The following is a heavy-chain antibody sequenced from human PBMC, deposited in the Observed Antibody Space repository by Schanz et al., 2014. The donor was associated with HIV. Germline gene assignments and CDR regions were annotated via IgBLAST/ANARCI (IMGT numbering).Heavy chain of an antibody. D-gene: IGHD4-4*01. CDR1: GFAFSDYA. CDR3: ANDPELTTITGYFDS. J-gene: IGHJ4*02. CDR2: ISAGGRDT. V-gene: IGHV3-23*04. Sequence: VKLVESGGGAVQPGRSLRLSCAASGFAFSDYAMSWVRQAPGKGLEWVSSISAGGRDTYYADSVKGRFTISRDNSKNTLYLQMNRLRAEDTALYFCANDPELTTITGYFDSWGQGSLVTVSS.